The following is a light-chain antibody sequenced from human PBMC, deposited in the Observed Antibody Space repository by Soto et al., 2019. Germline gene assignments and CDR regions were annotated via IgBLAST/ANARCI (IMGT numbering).Light chain of an antibody. CDR2: DAS. V-gene: IGKV3-11*01. CDR3: QQFHNWPRT. J-gene: IGKJ1*01. CDR1: QSISSY. Sequence: EIVLTQSPDTLSLSPGERATVSCRASQSISSYLAWYQQKPGQAPRLLIYDASNRATGIPDRFSGSGSGTEFTPTITSLESEDFAVYYCQQFHNWPRTFGQGTKVDIK.